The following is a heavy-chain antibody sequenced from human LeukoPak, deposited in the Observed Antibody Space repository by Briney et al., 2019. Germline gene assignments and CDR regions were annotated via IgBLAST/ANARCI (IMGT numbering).Heavy chain of an antibody. J-gene: IGHJ6*02. D-gene: IGHD3-3*01. V-gene: IGHV1-8*01. CDR2: MNPNSGNT. CDR3: ARGGSLEWLPYYYYYYGMDV. CDR1: GYTFTSYD. Sequence: RASVKVSCKASGYTFTSYDINGVRQATGQGLEWMGWMNPNSGNTGYAQKFQGRVTMTRNTSISTAYMELSSLRSEDTAVYYCARGGSLEWLPYYYYYYGMDVWGQGTTVTVSS.